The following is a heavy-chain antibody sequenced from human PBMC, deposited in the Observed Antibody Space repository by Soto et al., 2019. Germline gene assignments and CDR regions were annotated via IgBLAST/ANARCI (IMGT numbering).Heavy chain of an antibody. J-gene: IGHJ4*02. V-gene: IGHV4-59*08. CDR3: ASTNRYGSGSYFGY. CDR1: GGSISSYY. CDR2: IYYSGST. Sequence: SETLSLTCTVSGGSISSYYWSWIRQPPGKGLEWIGYIYYSGSTNYNPSLKSRVTISVDTSKNQFSLKLSSVTAADTAVYYCASTNRYGSGSYFGYWGQGTLVT. D-gene: IGHD3-10*01.